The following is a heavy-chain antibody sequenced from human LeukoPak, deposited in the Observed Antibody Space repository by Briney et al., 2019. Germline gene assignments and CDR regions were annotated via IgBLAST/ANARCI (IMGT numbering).Heavy chain of an antibody. CDR3: ARGVTGDALDI. CDR2: IYNTGRS. CDR1: SVSISGYY. D-gene: IGHD2-21*02. Sequence: PSETLSLTCTVSSVSISGYYLTWIRQPAGKGLEGIGRIYNTGRSTSNHSLNSRVTMSVDTSKKHFSLKLSSVTAADTALYCCARGVTGDALDIWGQGTMVIVSS. J-gene: IGHJ3*02. V-gene: IGHV4-4*07.